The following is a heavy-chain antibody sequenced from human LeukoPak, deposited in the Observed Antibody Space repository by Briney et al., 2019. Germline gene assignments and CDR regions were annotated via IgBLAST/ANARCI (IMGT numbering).Heavy chain of an antibody. CDR2: ITAYNDNT. J-gene: IGHJ4*02. CDR3: ARALLWFGEPSHIDY. V-gene: IGHV1-18*01. D-gene: IGHD3-10*01. Sequence: ASVKVSCKASGYTFTSYGISWVRLAPGQGLEWMGWITAYNDNTNYAQKLQGRVTMTTDTSTSTAYMELRSLRSDDTAVYYCARALLWFGEPSHIDYWGQGTLVTASS. CDR1: GYTFTSYG.